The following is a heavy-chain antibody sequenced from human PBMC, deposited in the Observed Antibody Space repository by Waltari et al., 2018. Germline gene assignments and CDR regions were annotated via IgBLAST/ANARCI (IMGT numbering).Heavy chain of an antibody. Sequence: EVQLVESGGGLVQPGGSLRLSCAASGFTFSNYWMNWVRQAQGKGLEWVATTNQEVSEKSYLDAVKGRVTISRDNAKNSLYLQMDSLRVEDTAVYYCVRYSDYWGQGTLVTVSS. J-gene: IGHJ4*02. V-gene: IGHV3-7*01. CDR3: VRYSDY. CDR2: TNQEVSEK. D-gene: IGHD2-21*01. CDR1: GFTFSNYW.